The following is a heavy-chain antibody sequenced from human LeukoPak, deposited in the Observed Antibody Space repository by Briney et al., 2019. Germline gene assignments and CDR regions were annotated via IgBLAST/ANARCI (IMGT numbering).Heavy chain of an antibody. D-gene: IGHD3-9*01. Sequence: GGSLRLSCAASGFTFSSYSMNWVRQAPGKGLEWVSYISSSSSTIYYADSVKGRFTISGDNAKNSLYLQMNSLRAEDTAVYYCAREAFTPDFDWLLVWGQGTLVTVSS. CDR3: AREAFTPDFDWLLV. CDR1: GFTFSSYS. J-gene: IGHJ4*02. V-gene: IGHV3-48*01. CDR2: ISSSSSTI.